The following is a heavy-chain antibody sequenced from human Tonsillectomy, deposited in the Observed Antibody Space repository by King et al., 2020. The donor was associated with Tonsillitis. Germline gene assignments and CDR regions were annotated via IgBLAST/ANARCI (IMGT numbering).Heavy chain of an antibody. D-gene: IGHD3-22*01. V-gene: IGHV3-30-3*01. Sequence: VQLVESGGGVVQPGTSLKLSCAASRFTFNSYSMHWVRQAPGKGLEWVAVISYHGSNKYYADSVKGRFTISRDNSKNTLYLQMNSLRAEDTAVYYCAAFDSAGYYGGFDYWGQGTLVTVSS. CDR3: AAFDSAGYYGGFDY. J-gene: IGHJ4*02. CDR1: RFTFNSYS. CDR2: ISYHGSNK.